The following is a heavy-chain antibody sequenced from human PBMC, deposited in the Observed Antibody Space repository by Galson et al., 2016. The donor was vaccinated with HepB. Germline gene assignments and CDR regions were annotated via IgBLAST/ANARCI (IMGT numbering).Heavy chain of an antibody. CDR1: GFTFRSYA. CDR2: ISTDGGRR. D-gene: IGHD4-17*01. CDR3: VKGGSDYDYYYYGMDV. Sequence: SLRLSCAASGFTFRSYAMHWARQAPGKRPEYVSAISTDGGRRYYADSVKGRVTISRDNYKNTLYLQMSSLRVEDTAVYYCVKGGSDYDYYYYGMDVWGQGTTVTVSS. J-gene: IGHJ6*02. V-gene: IGHV3-64D*06.